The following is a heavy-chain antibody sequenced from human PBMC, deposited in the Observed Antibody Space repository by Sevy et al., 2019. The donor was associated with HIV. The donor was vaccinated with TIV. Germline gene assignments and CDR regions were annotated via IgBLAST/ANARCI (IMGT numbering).Heavy chain of an antibody. J-gene: IGHJ6*02. CDR3: VKDLMYARGSTLYYGMDV. Sequence: GGSLRLSCSASGFTFSHYAMHWVRQAPGKGLEYVSVISSNGGSTYYADPVKGRFTISRDNSKNTLFLQMSSLRPEDTAVYYCVKDLMYARGSTLYYGMDVWGQGTTVTVSS. V-gene: IGHV3-64D*06. CDR2: ISSNGGST. CDR1: GFTFSHYA. D-gene: IGHD2-8*01.